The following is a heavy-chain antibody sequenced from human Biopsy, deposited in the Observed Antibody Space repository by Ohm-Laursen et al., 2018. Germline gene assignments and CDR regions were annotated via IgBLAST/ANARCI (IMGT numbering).Heavy chain of an antibody. CDR3: ARITGWYGDLYYFDY. D-gene: IGHD6-19*01. CDR2: INPSGSTT. J-gene: IGHJ4*02. Sequence: ASVKVSCKASGYSFTSYYMHWVRQAPGQGLEWMGMINPSGSTTSYPQIFQGRVTMTRDTSKSTVYMELSSLRSADTAVYFCARITGWYGDLYYFDYWGQGTLVTVSS. V-gene: IGHV1-46*01. CDR1: GYSFTSYY.